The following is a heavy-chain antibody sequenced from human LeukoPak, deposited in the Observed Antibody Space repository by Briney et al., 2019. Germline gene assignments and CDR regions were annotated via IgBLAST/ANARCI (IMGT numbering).Heavy chain of an antibody. CDR1: GGSISSSSYY. CDR3: ARVASYGWDWFDP. Sequence: SETLSLTCTVSGGSISSSSYYWGWIRQPPGKGLEWIGSIYYSGSTYYNPSLKSRVTISVDTSKNQFSLKLSSVTAADTAVYYCARVASYGWDWFDPWGPGTLVTVSS. V-gene: IGHV4-39*01. D-gene: IGHD5-18*01. CDR2: IYYSGST. J-gene: IGHJ5*02.